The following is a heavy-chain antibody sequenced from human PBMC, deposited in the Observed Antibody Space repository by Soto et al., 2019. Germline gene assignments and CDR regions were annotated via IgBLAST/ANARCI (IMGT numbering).Heavy chain of an antibody. CDR1: GFTFSSYD. D-gene: IGHD1-26*01. V-gene: IGHV3-13*05. CDR2: IGTAGDP. CDR3: ARGVISGSYGSHWFDP. Sequence: HPGGSLRLSCAASGFTFSSYDMHWVRQATGKGLEWVSAIGTAGDPYYPGSVKGRFTISRENAKNSLYLQMNSLRAGDTAVYYCARGVISGSYGSHWFDPWGQGTLVTVSS. J-gene: IGHJ5*02.